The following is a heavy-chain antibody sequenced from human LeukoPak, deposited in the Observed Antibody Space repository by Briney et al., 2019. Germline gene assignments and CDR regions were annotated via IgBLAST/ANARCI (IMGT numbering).Heavy chain of an antibody. V-gene: IGHV3-30*02. CDR2: IRYDGSNK. J-gene: IGHJ4*02. CDR3: ARDIPRGSTHLDY. CDR1: GFTFSTYG. Sequence: PGGSLRLSCEASGFTFSTYGMHWVRQAPGKGLEWVAFIRYDGSNKYYADSVKGRFTISRDNSKNTLYLQMNSLRAEDTAVYYCARDIPRGSTHLDYWGQGTLVTVSA. D-gene: IGHD1-26*01.